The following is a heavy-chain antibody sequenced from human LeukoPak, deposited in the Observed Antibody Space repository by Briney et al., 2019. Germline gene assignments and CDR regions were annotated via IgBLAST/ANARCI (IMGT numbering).Heavy chain of an antibody. CDR3: ARGGRYLEWLLKASDI. J-gene: IGHJ3*02. CDR1: GGSSSGYY. Sequence: SETLSLTSAVDGGSSSGYYWNWIRQAPGKGLEWSGGINERGSANYNPSLKSRVSLSVDTSKNQFSLKLSSVTAADTAVYYCARGGRYLEWLLKASDIWGQGTVVIVAS. V-gene: IGHV4-34*01. CDR2: INERGSA. D-gene: IGHD3-3*01.